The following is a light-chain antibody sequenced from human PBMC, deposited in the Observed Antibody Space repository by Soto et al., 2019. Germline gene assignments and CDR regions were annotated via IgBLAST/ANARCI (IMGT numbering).Light chain of an antibody. CDR2: AAS. CDR1: QTIYNY. CDR3: EQTYSTPVT. V-gene: IGKV1-39*01. Sequence: DIQMTQSPSSLSASVGDRVTVTCRTSQTIYNYLNWYQQKPGKAPKLLIYAASSVQSEVPLRFSGSGSGTDFTLTISSLQPEDFATYYCEQTYSTPVTFGQGTRLEVK. J-gene: IGKJ5*01.